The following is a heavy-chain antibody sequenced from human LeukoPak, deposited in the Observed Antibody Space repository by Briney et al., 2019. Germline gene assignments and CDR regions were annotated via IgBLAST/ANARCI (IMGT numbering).Heavy chain of an antibody. D-gene: IGHD5-18*01. J-gene: IGHJ4*02. CDR3: ARGFSYGYSDY. Sequence: GGXXRLSCAASGFSFRNYWMYWVRQAPGKGLVWVSRISSDGSSTKYEDSVKDRFTIYRDTATNTLYMQMSSLRAEDTAVYYCARGFSYGYSDYWGQGTLVTVSS. CDR2: ISSDGSST. V-gene: IGHV3-74*03. CDR1: GFSFRNYW.